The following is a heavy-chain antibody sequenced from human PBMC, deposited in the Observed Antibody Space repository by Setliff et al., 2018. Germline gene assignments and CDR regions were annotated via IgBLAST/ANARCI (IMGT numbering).Heavy chain of an antibody. J-gene: IGHJ4*02. V-gene: IGHV3-23*03. D-gene: IGHD3-10*01. CDR2: LDNDGST. CDR3: RLWFGELLRDY. Sequence: PGGSLRLSCAASGFTFSTYAMSWVRRAPGRGLEWVSLLDNDGSTYYSDSVKGRFTISRGTSKNTLYLQMSSLRTEDTAMYYCRLWFGELLRDYWGQGTLVTVSS. CDR1: GFTFSTYA.